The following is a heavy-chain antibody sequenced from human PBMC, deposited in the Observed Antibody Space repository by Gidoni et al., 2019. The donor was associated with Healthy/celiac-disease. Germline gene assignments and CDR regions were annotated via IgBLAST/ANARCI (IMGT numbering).Heavy chain of an antibody. CDR2: ISSSSSYI. V-gene: IGHV3-21*01. CDR3: ARDRRRYGDVGYYYYYGMDV. J-gene: IGHJ6*02. Sequence: EVQLVESGGGLVKPGGSLRLSCAASGFTFSSYSMNWVRQAPGKGLEWVSSISSSSSYIYYADSVKGRFTISRDNAKNSLYLQMNSLRAEDTAVYYCARDRRRYGDVGYYYYYGMDVWGQGTTVTVSS. CDR1: GFTFSSYS. D-gene: IGHD4-17*01.